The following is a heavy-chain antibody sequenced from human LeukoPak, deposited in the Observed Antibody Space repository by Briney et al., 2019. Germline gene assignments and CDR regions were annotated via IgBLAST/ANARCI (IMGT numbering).Heavy chain of an antibody. CDR3: ARRKDLLTYYYYMDV. V-gene: IGHV7-4-1*02. CDR1: GYTFTNYA. CDR2: INTNTGNP. Sequence: GASVKVSCKASGYTFTNYAMNWVRQAPGQGLEWMGWINTNTGNPRYAQGFTGRFVFSLDTSVSTAYLQISSLKAEDTAVYYCARRKDLLTYYYYMDVWGKGTTVTVSS. J-gene: IGHJ6*03.